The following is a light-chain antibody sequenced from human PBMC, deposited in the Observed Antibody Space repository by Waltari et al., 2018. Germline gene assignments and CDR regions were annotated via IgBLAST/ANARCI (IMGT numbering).Light chain of an antibody. J-gene: IGKJ2*01. CDR3: QQYNNWPMYT. CDR1: KSVSST. Sequence: IVMTQSPAPLPLSPGERATPSCRASKSVSSTLAWYQQKPGQTPRLLIYGASTRATGIPARFSGSGSGTEFTLTISSLQSEDFAVYYCQQYNNWPMYTFGQGTKLEIK. CDR2: GAS. V-gene: IGKV3-15*01.